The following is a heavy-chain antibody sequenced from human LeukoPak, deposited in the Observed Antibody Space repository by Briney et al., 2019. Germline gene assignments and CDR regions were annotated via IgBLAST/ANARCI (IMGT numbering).Heavy chain of an antibody. V-gene: IGHV3-7*01. Sequence: GGSLRLSCAASGFTFGNFWMSWVRQAPGKGPEWVANIKEDGSEKYYVDSVRGRFTISRDNAKNSLYLQMNSLRAGDTGVYFCRPGHYDSYAWDQGTLVTVSS. CDR1: GFTFGNFW. D-gene: IGHD5-12*01. J-gene: IGHJ5*02. CDR2: IKEDGSEK. CDR3: RPGHYDSYA.